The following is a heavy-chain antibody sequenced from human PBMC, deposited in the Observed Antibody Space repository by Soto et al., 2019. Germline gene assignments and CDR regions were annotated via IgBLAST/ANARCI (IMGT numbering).Heavy chain of an antibody. CDR2: ISNDGANS. CDR3: VRDDGTSWYTPFGY. D-gene: IGHD6-13*01. J-gene: IGHJ4*02. V-gene: IGHV3-30-3*01. CDR1: GFTFSSYA. Sequence: QVQLVEWGGGVVQPGRSLRLSCGTSGFTFSSYAMHWVRQAPGKGLEWVAVISNDGANSYYADSMKGRCTISRDNSGNTLHLQVDSLTTEDTAVYYGVRDDGTSWYTPFGYWGQGTLVTVSS.